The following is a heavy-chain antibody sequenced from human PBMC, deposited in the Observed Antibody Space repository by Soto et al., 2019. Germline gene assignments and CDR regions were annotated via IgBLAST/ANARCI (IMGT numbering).Heavy chain of an antibody. J-gene: IGHJ3*02. D-gene: IGHD1-7*01. Sequence: QVQLQESGPGLVKPSQTLSLTCTVSGGSISSGGYYWSWIRQHPGKCLEWIGYLYYSGSTYYNPYHTSRLTISLDTSKNEYSLKLSAVTASDTAMYYGASVTGTFGDALHIWGEGTMVAVSS. CDR3: ASVTGTFGDALHI. V-gene: IGHV4-31*03. CDR2: LYYSGST. CDR1: GGSISSGGYY.